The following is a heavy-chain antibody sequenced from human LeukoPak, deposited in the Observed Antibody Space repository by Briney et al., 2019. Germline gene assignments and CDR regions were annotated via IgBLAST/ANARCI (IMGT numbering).Heavy chain of an antibody. Sequence: SETLSFTCSVSGASISSYYWSWIRQPPGNGLEWIGYIFHTGSTYFNPSLKSRANISVDTSKSQFPLKLSSVTAADTAVYYCARSPGIWNEYGRLEYWGQGALVTVSS. CDR1: GASISSYY. D-gene: IGHD1-1*01. J-gene: IGHJ4*02. V-gene: IGHV4-59*06. CDR2: IFHTGST. CDR3: ARSPGIWNEYGRLEY.